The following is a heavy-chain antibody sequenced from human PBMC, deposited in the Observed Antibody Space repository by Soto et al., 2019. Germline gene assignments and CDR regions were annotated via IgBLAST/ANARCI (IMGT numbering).Heavy chain of an antibody. CDR3: AGQTFTIAAASYGKSNWFDP. D-gene: IGHD6-25*01. V-gene: IGHV4-39*01. Sequence: SETLSPPRTAFGGFITSSIHFWGCLRDPPGRGLEWFGTIYFTGNTYYTPSLKSRLTMSIDTSKNEFTLRLNSVTAADAAVYYCAGQTFTIAAASYGKSNWFDPWGPGTLVTVSS. CDR1: GGFITSSIHF. CDR2: IYFTGNT. J-gene: IGHJ5*02.